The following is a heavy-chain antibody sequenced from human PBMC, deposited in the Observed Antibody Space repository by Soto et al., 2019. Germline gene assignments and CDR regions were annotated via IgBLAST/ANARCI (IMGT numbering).Heavy chain of an antibody. J-gene: IGHJ5*02. CDR1: GGTFSSYA. CDR3: ARAVGITMVRGVIRRQNWFDP. CDR2: IIPIFGTA. Sequence: SVKVSCKASGGTFSSYAISWVRQAPGQGLEWMGGIIPIFGTANYAQKFQGRVTITADESTSTAYMELSSLRSEDTAVYYCARAVGITMVRGVIRRQNWFDPWGQGTLVTVSS. D-gene: IGHD3-10*01. V-gene: IGHV1-69*13.